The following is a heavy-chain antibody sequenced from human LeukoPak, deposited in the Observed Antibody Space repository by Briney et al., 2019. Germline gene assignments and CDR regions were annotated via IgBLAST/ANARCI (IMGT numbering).Heavy chain of an antibody. CDR1: GGSISSSSYY. J-gene: IGHJ6*02. D-gene: IGHD6-19*01. CDR2: IYYSGST. Sequence: SETLSLTCTVSGGSISSSSYYWGWIRQPPGKGLEWIGSIYYSGSTYYNPSLKSRVTISVDTSKNQFSLKLSSVTAADTAVYYCAREGLWEQWLVRYYYYGMDVWGQGTTVTVSS. CDR3: AREGLWEQWLVRYYYYGMDV. V-gene: IGHV4-39*07.